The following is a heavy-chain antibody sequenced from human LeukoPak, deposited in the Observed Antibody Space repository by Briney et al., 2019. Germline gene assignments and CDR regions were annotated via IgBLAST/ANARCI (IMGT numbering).Heavy chain of an antibody. CDR3: ARGVGSSSTSCYAFDY. D-gene: IGHD2-2*01. CDR1: GYTFTSYG. Sequence: ASVKVSCKASGYTFTSYGISWVRQAPGQGLEWMGWINPNSGGTNYAQKFQGWVTMTRDTSISTAYMELSRLRSDDTAVYYCARGVGSSSTSCYAFDYWGQGTLVTVSS. J-gene: IGHJ4*02. CDR2: INPNSGGT. V-gene: IGHV1-2*04.